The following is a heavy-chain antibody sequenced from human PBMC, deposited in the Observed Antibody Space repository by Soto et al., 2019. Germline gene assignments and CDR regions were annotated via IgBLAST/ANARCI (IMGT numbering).Heavy chain of an antibody. J-gene: IGHJ6*02. Sequence: PGGSLRLSCAASGFSLSDNAMNWVRQAPGKGLEWISYIALTSSTIYYADSVKGRFTISRDNAQNSVFLRMNSLRDDDTAVYFCARDLKGDPYYAMDVGGQGTTVTVSS. D-gene: IGHD3-16*01. CDR3: ARDLKGDPYYAMDV. CDR1: GFSLSDNA. V-gene: IGHV3-48*02. CDR2: IALTSSTI.